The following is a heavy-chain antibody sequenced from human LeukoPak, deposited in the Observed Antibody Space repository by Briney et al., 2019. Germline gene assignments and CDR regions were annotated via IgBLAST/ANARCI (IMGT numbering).Heavy chain of an antibody. CDR2: IYTSGST. CDR1: GGSISSGSYY. J-gene: IGHJ5*02. D-gene: IGHD2-15*01. CDR3: ARLGYGLPTPSAWFDP. Sequence: SETLSLTCTVSGGSISSGSYYWSWIRQPAGKGLEWIGRIYTSGSTNYNPSLKSRVTISVDTSKNQFSLKLSSVTAADTAVYYCARLGYGLPTPSAWFDPWGQGTLVTVSS. V-gene: IGHV4-61*02.